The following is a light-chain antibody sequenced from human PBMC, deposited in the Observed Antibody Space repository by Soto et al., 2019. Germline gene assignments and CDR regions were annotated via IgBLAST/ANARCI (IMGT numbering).Light chain of an antibody. J-gene: IGLJ1*01. CDR1: SSDVGGYNY. CDR3: SSYTNSSPFV. V-gene: IGLV2-14*01. Sequence: QSALTQPDSVSGSPGQSITISCTGTSSDVGGYNYVSWYQQHPGKAPKLMIYDVSNWPSGVSNRCSGSKSGNTASLTISGLQAEYEADYYCSSYTNSSPFVFGTGTKVTVL. CDR2: DVS.